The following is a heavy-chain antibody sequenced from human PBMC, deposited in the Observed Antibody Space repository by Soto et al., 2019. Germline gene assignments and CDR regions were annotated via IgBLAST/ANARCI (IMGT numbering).Heavy chain of an antibody. J-gene: IGHJ3*02. CDR1: GGSISSGGYF. Sequence: QVQLQESGPGLVKPSQTLSLTCTVSGGSISSGGYFWSWIRQHPGKGLGWIGDINYSGSTYSNPSLKSRVTISVDTSKNQFSLKRSSVTAADTAVYYCARDILLWFGELPPRAHDAFDIWGQGTMVTVSS. CDR2: INYSGST. V-gene: IGHV4-31*03. D-gene: IGHD3-10*01. CDR3: ARDILLWFGELPPRAHDAFDI.